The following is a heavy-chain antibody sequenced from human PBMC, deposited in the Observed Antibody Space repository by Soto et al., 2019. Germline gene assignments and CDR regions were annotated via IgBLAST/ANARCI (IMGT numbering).Heavy chain of an antibody. CDR2: IIPIFGTA. CDR3: AIPRYGSQWLRGAFDI. J-gene: IGHJ3*02. CDR1: GGTFSSYA. D-gene: IGHD5-12*01. Sequence: QVQLVQSGAEVKKPGSSVKVSCKASGGTFSSYAISWVRQAPGQGLEWMGGIIPIFGTANYAQKFQGRVTITADESTSTAYMELSSPRSEDTAVYYCAIPRYGSQWLRGAFDIWGQGTMVTVSS. V-gene: IGHV1-69*01.